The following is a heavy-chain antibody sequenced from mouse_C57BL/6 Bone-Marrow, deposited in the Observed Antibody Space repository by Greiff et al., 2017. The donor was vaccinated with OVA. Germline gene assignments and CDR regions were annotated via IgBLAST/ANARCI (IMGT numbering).Heavy chain of an antibody. CDR2: IDPNSGGT. CDR3: SSRAWFAY. D-gene: IGHD3-1*01. J-gene: IGHJ3*01. V-gene: IGHV1-72*01. CDR1: GYTFTSYW. Sequence: QVQLQQPGAELVKPGASVKLSCKASGYTFTSYWMHWVKQRPGRGLEWIGRIDPNSGGTKYNEKFKSKATLTVDTPSSTAYMQLCGLSSEDSAVYCCSSRAWFAYWGQGTLVTVSA.